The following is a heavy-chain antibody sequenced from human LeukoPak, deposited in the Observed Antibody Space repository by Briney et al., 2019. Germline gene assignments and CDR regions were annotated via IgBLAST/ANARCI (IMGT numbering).Heavy chain of an antibody. V-gene: IGHV3-21*01. CDR2: ISSSSSYI. J-gene: IGHJ4*02. D-gene: IGHD5-18*01. Sequence: PGGSLRLSCAASGSTFSSYSMNWVRQAPGKGLEWVSSISSSSSYIYYADSVKGRFTISRDNAKNSLYLQMNSLRAEDTAVYYCARSLGYSYGYVFDYWGQGTLVTVSS. CDR1: GSTFSSYS. CDR3: ARSLGYSYGYVFDY.